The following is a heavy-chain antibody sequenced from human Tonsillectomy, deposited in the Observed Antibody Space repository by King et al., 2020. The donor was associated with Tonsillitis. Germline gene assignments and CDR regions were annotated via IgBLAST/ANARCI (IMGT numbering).Heavy chain of an antibody. D-gene: IGHD3-10*01. Sequence: QLVQSGGGVVQPGGSLRLSCAASGFTFDDYAMHWVRQAPGKGLEWVSFISGDGGSTNYADSVKGRFTISRDNSIDSLYLQLNSLRTEDTALYYCTKNYYGSGSYYNDAYMDVWGKGTTVTVSS. CDR2: ISGDGGST. J-gene: IGHJ6*03. V-gene: IGHV3-43*02. CDR1: GFTFDDYA. CDR3: TKNYYGSGSYYNDAYMDV.